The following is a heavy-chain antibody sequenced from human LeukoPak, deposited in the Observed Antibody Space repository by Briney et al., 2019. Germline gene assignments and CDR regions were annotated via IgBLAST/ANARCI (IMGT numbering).Heavy chain of an antibody. Sequence: GGSLRLSCAVSGFTFSTYAMHWVRQVPVKGLEWVAVISYDGGNKYYTDSLKGRFTISRDNSKNTLYLQMNSLGAEDTAVYYCARGRNVVATSGYFDYWGQGTLVTVSS. J-gene: IGHJ4*02. D-gene: IGHD5-12*01. CDR2: ISYDGGNK. CDR1: GFTFSTYA. CDR3: ARGRNVVATSGYFDY. V-gene: IGHV3-30-3*01.